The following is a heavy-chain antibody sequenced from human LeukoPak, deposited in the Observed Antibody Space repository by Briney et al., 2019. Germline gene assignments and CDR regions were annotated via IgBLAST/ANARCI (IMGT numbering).Heavy chain of an antibody. V-gene: IGHV1-8*01. CDR1: GYTFASYD. CDR2: MNPNSGNT. J-gene: IGHJ4*02. D-gene: IGHD2-21*01. Sequence: ASVKVSCKASGYTFASYDINWVRQATGQGLEWMGWMNPNSGNTGYAQKFQGRVTMTRNTSISTAYMELSSLRSEDTALYYCARAAWVSTSSKYYFDNWGQGTLVTVSS. CDR3: ARAAWVSTSSKYYFDN.